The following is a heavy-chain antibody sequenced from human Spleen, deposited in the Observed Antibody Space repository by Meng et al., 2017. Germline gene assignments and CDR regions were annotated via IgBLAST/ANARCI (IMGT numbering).Heavy chain of an antibody. CDR1: GFTFSSYA. J-gene: IGHJ4*02. Sequence: GQRVTSGEGVVQPGRSLGPSCAASGFTFSSYAMHWVRQAPGKGLELVAVISYDGSHKFYADSVKGRFTISRDNSKNTLYLQMNSLRAEDTAIYYCAKEEVPNDYWGQGTLVTVSS. D-gene: IGHD1-1*01. CDR3: AKEEVPNDY. CDR2: ISYDGSHK. V-gene: IGHV3-30*01.